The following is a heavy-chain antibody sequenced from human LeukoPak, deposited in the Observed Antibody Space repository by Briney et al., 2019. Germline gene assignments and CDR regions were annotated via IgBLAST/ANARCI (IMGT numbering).Heavy chain of an antibody. Sequence: GGSLRLSCTTSGFFFSGYWMSWVRQAPGKGLEWVANIHQDGRERYYADSVKGRFTISRDNANNLLFLQMDSLRAEDTAMYYCAREYEAPFDYWGQGNLVTVSS. V-gene: IGHV3-7*01. J-gene: IGHJ4*02. CDR2: IHQDGRER. D-gene: IGHD3-16*01. CDR1: GFFFSGYW. CDR3: AREYEAPFDY.